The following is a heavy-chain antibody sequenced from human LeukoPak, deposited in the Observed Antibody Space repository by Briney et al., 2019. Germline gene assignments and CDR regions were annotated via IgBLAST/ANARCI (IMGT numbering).Heavy chain of an antibody. Sequence: GASVKVSCKASGYTFTGYYMHWVRQAPGQGLEWMGWINPNSGGTNYAQKFQGRVTMTTDTSTSTAYMELRSLRSDDTAVYYCARNFHPGNWDYWGQGTLVTVSS. CDR2: INPNSGGT. D-gene: IGHD1-14*01. V-gene: IGHV1-2*02. CDR1: GYTFTGYY. J-gene: IGHJ4*02. CDR3: ARNFHPGNWDY.